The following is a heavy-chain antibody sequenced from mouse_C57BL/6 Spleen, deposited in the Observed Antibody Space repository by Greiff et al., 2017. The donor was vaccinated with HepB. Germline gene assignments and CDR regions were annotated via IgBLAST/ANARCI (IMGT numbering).Heavy chain of an antibody. CDR1: GFTFSSYA. CDR2: ISDGGSYT. CDR3: AREHYYGSSSSWFAY. V-gene: IGHV5-4*01. Sequence: EVQVVESGGGLVKPGGSLKLSCAASGFTFSSYAMSWVRQTPEKRLEWVATISDGGSYTYYPDNVKGRFTISRDNAKNNLYLQMSHLKSEDTAMYYCAREHYYGSSSSWFAYWGQGTLVTVSA. J-gene: IGHJ3*01. D-gene: IGHD1-1*01.